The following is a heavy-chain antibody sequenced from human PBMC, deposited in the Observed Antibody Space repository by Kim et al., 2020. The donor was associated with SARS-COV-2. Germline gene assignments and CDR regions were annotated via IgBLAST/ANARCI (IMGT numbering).Heavy chain of an antibody. V-gene: IGHV1-24*01. J-gene: IGHJ6*02. D-gene: IGHD3-16*01. CDR3: ASRSPYDDYGLDV. Sequence: YAQKFQGRVTMTKVTSTDTAYMELSSLRSEDTAVYYCASRSPYDDYGLDVWGQGTTVIVSS.